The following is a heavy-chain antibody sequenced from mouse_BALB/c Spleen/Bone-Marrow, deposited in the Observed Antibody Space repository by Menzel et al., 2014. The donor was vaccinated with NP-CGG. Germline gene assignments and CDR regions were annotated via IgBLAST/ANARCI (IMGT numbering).Heavy chain of an antibody. J-gene: IGHJ4*01. D-gene: IGHD1-1*01. CDR3: ARALYYYGSSYYTMDY. Sequence: VKLMESGPGLVAPSQSLSIACTVSGFSITSYGVHWVRQPPGKGLEWLGAIWAGGSTDYNSALMSRLSISKDNSKSQVFLKMNGLQTDDTAMYYCARALYYYGSSYYTMDYWGQGTSVIVSS. CDR2: IWAGGST. CDR1: GFSITSYG. V-gene: IGHV2-9*02.